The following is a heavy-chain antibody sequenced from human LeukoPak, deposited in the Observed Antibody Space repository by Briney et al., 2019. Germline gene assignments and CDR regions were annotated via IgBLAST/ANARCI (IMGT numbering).Heavy chain of an antibody. CDR2: IRQDEGER. V-gene: IGHV3-7*01. CDR1: GFSFSSYW. J-gene: IGHJ6*03. D-gene: IGHD3-10*01. CDR3: ARLSAYYYGSYFYYYMDV. Sequence: GGSLRLSCEGSGFSFSSYWMTWVRQLPGKGPEWVANIRQDEGERYFADSVKGRFTIYRDNAKKSVYLHMSSLRAEDTALYYCARLSAYYYGSYFYYYMDVWGKGTTVTVSS.